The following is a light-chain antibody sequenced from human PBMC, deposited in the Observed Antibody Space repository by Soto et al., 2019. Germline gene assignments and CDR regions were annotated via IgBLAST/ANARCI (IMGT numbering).Light chain of an antibody. J-gene: IGKJ1*01. V-gene: IGKV4-1*01. Sequence: DIVMTQSSDSLAVSLGERATINCKSSQSVLYSSNNKNYLAWYQQKPGQPPELLIYWASTRESGVPDRFSGSGSGTDFTLTISSRQAEDVAVYYCQQYYSTPWTFGQGTKVEIK. CDR2: WAS. CDR3: QQYYSTPWT. CDR1: QSVLYSSNNKNY.